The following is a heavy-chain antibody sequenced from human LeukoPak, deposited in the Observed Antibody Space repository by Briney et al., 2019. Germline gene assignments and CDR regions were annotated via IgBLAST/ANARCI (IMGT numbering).Heavy chain of an antibody. Sequence: PGGSLRLSCAASGFTSSSYSMNWVRQAPGKGLEWVSYISSGSSTIYYADSVKGRFTVSRDNAKSSLYLQMNSLRDEDTAVYYCARDGMTTNDYWGQGTLVTVSS. CDR1: GFTSSSYS. D-gene: IGHD4-17*01. CDR3: ARDGMTTNDY. J-gene: IGHJ4*02. CDR2: ISSGSSTI. V-gene: IGHV3-48*02.